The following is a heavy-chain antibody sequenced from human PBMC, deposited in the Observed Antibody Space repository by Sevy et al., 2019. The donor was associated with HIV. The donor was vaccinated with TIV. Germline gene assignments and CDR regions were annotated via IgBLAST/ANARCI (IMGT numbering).Heavy chain of an antibody. CDR3: AKGNSEHAFDF. Sequence: GGSLRLSCAASGFTFSSYSMNWVRQAPGKGLEWVSSISSRSSYIYYADSVKGRFTISRDNAKNSLYLQMNSLRAEDTAVYYCAKGNSEHAFDFWGQGTMVTVSS. CDR1: GFTFSSYS. CDR2: ISSRSSYI. V-gene: IGHV3-21*01. D-gene: IGHD1-1*01. J-gene: IGHJ3*01.